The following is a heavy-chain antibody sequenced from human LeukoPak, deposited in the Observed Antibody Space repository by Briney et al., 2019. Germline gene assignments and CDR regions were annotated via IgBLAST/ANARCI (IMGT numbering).Heavy chain of an antibody. Sequence: PGGSLRLSCAASGFTFTSYWMSWVRQAPGKGLEWVANIKEDGSEKYYVDSVKGRFTISRDNAKNSVSLQMNSLRAEDTAVYYCARFQYHSIDYWGQGTLVTVSS. CDR1: GFTFTSYW. V-gene: IGHV3-7*03. J-gene: IGHJ4*02. CDR2: IKEDGSEK. CDR3: ARFQYHSIDY. D-gene: IGHD1-14*01.